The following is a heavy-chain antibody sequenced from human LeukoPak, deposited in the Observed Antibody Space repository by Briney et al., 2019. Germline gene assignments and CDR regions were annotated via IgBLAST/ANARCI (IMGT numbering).Heavy chain of an antibody. CDR3: TRDQMNY. V-gene: IGHV3-53*01. CDR1: GFSVSSNY. Sequence: GGSLRLSCAASGFSVSSNYMSWVRQAPGKGLEWVSVIYGGDIAAYADSVKGRFTISRDTSKNTVSLQMNSLRVEDTAMYYCTRDQMNYWGQGTLVTVSS. CDR2: IYGGDIA. D-gene: IGHD5-24*01. J-gene: IGHJ4*02.